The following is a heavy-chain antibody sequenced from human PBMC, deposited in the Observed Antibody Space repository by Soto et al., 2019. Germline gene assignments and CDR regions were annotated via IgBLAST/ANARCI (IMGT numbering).Heavy chain of an antibody. J-gene: IGHJ4*02. V-gene: IGHV2-5*02. CDR3: AHSPRISMYDY. Sequence: QITLKESGPTLVKPTQTLTLTCTFSGFSLSTNGVGVGWIRQPPGKALEWLALIYWDDDKRYSPSLKSRLTMTKDTSNNLVVLTTTIMYPVDTATYYCAHSPRISMYDYWGQGTLVTVSS. D-gene: IGHD3-10*02. CDR2: IYWDDDK. CDR1: GFSLSTNGVG.